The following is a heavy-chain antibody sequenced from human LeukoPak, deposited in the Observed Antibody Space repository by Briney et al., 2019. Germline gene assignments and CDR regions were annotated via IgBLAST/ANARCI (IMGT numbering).Heavy chain of an antibody. Sequence: SETLSLTCSVSGDPLCEYHWSWVRQPPGKGLVFIGYTYYSGCTNHNPSLKSRVTMSVDTSKKQFSLKLPSVTAADTAMYYCARLPLQWSSINCFQDSFDIWGQGTMVTVSS. CDR2: TYYSGCT. J-gene: IGHJ3*02. V-gene: IGHV4-59*08. D-gene: IGHD2-2*01. CDR3: ARLPLQWSSINCFQDSFDI. CDR1: GDPLCEYH.